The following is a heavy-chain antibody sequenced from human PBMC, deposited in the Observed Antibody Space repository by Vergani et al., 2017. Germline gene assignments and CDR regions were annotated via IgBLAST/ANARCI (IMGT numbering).Heavy chain of an antibody. CDR1: GFTFSSYA. Sequence: QVQLVESGGGVVQPGRSLRLSCAASGFTFSSYAMHWVRQAPGKGLEWVAVISYDGSNKYYADSVKGRFTISRDNSKNTLYLQMNSLRAEDTAVYYCARVRRENYDGMDVWGQGTTVTVSS. CDR2: ISYDGSNK. CDR3: ARVRRENYDGMDV. J-gene: IGHJ6*02. V-gene: IGHV3-30-3*01. D-gene: IGHD1-26*01.